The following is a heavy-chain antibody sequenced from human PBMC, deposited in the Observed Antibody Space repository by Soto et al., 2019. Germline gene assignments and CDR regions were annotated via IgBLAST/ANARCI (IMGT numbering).Heavy chain of an antibody. Sequence: EVQLVESGGGLVQPGGSLRVSCAASGFTFSSYWMHWVRQAPGKGLVWVSRINSDGSSTNYADSVKGRFTISRDNSKNTLYLQMNSLRAEDTAVYYCATDCSSWPYYSMDVGRQGTTVTVTS. D-gene: IGHD6-13*01. CDR1: GFTFSSYW. J-gene: IGHJ6*02. CDR3: ATDCSSWPYYSMDV. CDR2: INSDGSST. V-gene: IGHV3-74*01.